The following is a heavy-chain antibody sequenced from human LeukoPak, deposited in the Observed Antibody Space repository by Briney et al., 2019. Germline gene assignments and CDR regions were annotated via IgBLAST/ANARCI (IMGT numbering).Heavy chain of an antibody. CDR3: ARGDGDYEGT. Sequence: ASVKVSCKASGYTFTSYDINWVRQATGQGLEWMGWMNPNSGNTGYAQKFQGRVTITADESTSTAYMELSSLRSEDTAVYYCARGDGDYEGTWGQGTLVTVSS. CDR1: GYTFTSYD. CDR2: MNPNSGNT. D-gene: IGHD4-17*01. J-gene: IGHJ4*02. V-gene: IGHV1-8*01.